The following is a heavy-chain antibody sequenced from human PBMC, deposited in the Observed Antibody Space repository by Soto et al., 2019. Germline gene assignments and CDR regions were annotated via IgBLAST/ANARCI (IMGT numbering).Heavy chain of an antibody. CDR3: ARPLLRGYYDSPFDY. Sequence: GASVKVSCKASGGTFSSYAISWVRQAPGQGLEWMGGIIPIFGTANYAQKFQGRVTITADESTSTAYMELSSLRSVDTAVYYCARPLLRGYYDSPFDYWGQGTLVTVSS. CDR1: GGTFSSYA. D-gene: IGHD3-22*01. CDR2: IIPIFGTA. J-gene: IGHJ4*02. V-gene: IGHV1-69*13.